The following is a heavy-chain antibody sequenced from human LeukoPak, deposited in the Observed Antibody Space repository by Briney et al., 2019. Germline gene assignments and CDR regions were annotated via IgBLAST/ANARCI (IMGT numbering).Heavy chain of an antibody. V-gene: IGHV3-15*07. CDR1: GFTFCNTW. CDR2: VKSQSDGGTT. D-gene: IGHD6-25*01. CDR3: RAAAGGEPFDN. Sequence: PGGSLRLSCAASGFTFCNTWMNWVRQAPGKGLEWVGRVKSQSDGGTTDYAAPVKGRFTISRDDSENTLYLQMNSLQIEDTAVYYCRAAAGGEPFDNWGQGTLVTVSS. J-gene: IGHJ4*02.